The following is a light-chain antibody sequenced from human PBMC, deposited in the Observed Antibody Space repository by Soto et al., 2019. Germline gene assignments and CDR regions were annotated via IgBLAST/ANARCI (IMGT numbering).Light chain of an antibody. CDR1: QRISSY. J-gene: IGKJ4*01. CDR2: AAS. V-gene: IGKV1-39*01. Sequence: DIQMTQSPSSLSASVGDRVTITCRASQRISSYLNWYQQKLGKAPKLLIYAASSLQTGVPSRFRGSGSGTDFTLTISSLQPEDFATYYCHQSYSTPLTFGGGTKVEIK. CDR3: HQSYSTPLT.